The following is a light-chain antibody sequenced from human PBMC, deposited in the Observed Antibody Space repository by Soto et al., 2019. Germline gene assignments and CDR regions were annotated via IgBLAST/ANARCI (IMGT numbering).Light chain of an antibody. CDR1: QSVSSY. J-gene: IGKJ1*01. Sequence: EIVLTQSPATLYLSPGERATLSCRASQSVSSYLAWYQQKPGQAPRLLIYDASNRATGIPAMFSGSGSGTDFTLTISSLEPEDFAVYYCQQRSNWPRTWTFGQGTKVEIK. V-gene: IGKV3-11*01. CDR2: DAS. CDR3: QQRSNWPRTWT.